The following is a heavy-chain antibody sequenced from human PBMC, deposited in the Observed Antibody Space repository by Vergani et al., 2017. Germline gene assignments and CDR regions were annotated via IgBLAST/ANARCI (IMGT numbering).Heavy chain of an antibody. CDR2: VNHSGSI. J-gene: IGHJ2*01. Sequence: QVQLQQWGAGLLKPSETLSLKCAVYGGSFTKYYWSWIRQPPGKGLEWIGEVNHSGSINYSPSLKSGVTISIDTSKQQFSLTLSSVTAADTAVYYCASGKYYSDSTSHFRGRYFDVWGRGTLVTVPS. D-gene: IGHD3-16*01. V-gene: IGHV4-34*01. CDR1: GGSFTKYY. CDR3: ASGKYYSDSTSHFRGRYFDV.